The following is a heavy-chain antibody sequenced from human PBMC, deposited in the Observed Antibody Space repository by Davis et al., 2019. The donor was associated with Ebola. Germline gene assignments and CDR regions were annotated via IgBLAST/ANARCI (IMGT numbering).Heavy chain of an antibody. CDR1: GGSISSGGYY. D-gene: IGHD4-17*01. CDR3: ARVGVNDYAYY. J-gene: IGHJ4*02. V-gene: IGHV4-31*03. CDR2: IYYSGST. Sequence: TLSLTCTVSGGSISSGGYYWSWIRQHPGKGLEWIGYIYYSGSTYYNPSLKSRVTISVDTSKNQFSLKLSSVTAADTAVYYCARVGVNDYAYYWGQGTLVTVSS.